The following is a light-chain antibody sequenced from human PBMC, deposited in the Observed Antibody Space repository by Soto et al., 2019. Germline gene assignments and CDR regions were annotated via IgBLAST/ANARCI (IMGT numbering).Light chain of an antibody. CDR1: QSIATSQ. CDR2: GAS. CDR3: QQRSNWPIT. Sequence: EIVLTQSLGTLSLSPGERATLFCRASQSIATSQLAWYQQKPGQAPRLLIGASTRATGIPARFSGSGSGTDFTLTISSLEPEDFAVYYCQQRSNWPITFGQGTRLEI. J-gene: IGKJ5*01. V-gene: IGKV3-11*01.